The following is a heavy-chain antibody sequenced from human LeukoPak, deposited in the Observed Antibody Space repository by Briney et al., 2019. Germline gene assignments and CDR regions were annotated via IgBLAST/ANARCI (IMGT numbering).Heavy chain of an antibody. J-gene: IGHJ4*02. V-gene: IGHV4-34*01. CDR1: GGSFSGYY. Sequence: SETLSLTCAVYGGSFSGYYWSWIRQPPGKGLEWIGEINHSGSTNYNPSLKSRVTISVDTSKNQFSLKLSSVTAVDTAVYYCARGGLQWGMGSFDYWGQGTLVTVSS. D-gene: IGHD5-24*01. CDR3: ARGGLQWGMGSFDY. CDR2: INHSGST.